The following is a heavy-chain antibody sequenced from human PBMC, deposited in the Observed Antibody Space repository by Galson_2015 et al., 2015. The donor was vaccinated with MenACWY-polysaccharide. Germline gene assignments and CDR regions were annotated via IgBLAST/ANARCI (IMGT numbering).Heavy chain of an antibody. CDR2: IYTSGST. Sequence: SETLSLTCSVSGGSLTAYYWAWIRQPPGKGLEWIGCIYTSGSTSYNPSLKSRVTISIDTSKNQFSLKLSSVTAADTAVYYCARDCVERGYSFGCLLPWGQGTLVTVSS. J-gene: IGHJ5*02. CDR1: GGSLTAYY. V-gene: IGHV4-4*08. CDR3: ARDCVERGYSFGCLLP. D-gene: IGHD5-18*01.